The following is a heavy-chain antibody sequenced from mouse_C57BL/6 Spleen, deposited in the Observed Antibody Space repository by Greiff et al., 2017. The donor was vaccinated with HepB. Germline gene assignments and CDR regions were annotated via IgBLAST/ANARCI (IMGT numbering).Heavy chain of an antibody. CDR3: ERRMNKGWFAY. Sequence: VQLQESGAELMKPGASVKLSCKATGYTFTGYWIEWVKQRPGHGLEWIGEILPGSSSTNYNEKFKGKATFTADTSSNTAYMQLSSLTSEDSAIYSRERRMNKGWFAYWGQGTLVTVSA. CDR1: GYTFTGYW. CDR2: ILPGSSST. J-gene: IGHJ3*01. V-gene: IGHV1-9*01. D-gene: IGHD1-3*01.